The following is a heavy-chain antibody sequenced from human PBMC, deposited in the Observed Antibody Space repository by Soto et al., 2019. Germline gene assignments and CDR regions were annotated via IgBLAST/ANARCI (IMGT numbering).Heavy chain of an antibody. D-gene: IGHD5-18*01. CDR3: ARDQVAKWAQGSAMVNYYYGMDA. V-gene: IGHV1-18*04. CDR2: ISVDDGDT. CDR1: GYTFTSYG. J-gene: IGHJ6*02. Sequence: ASVKVSCKASGYTFTSYGISWVRQAPGQGLEWMGWISVDDGDTNYAQNFQGRVTMSTDTSTSTAYMEMRSLRSDDTAVYYCARDQVAKWAQGSAMVNYYYGMDAWGQGTTVTVSS.